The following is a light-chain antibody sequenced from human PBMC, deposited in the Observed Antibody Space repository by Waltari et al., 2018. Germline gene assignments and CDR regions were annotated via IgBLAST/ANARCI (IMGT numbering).Light chain of an antibody. V-gene: IGLV1-40*01. CDR3: QSYNRSLSGSV. CDR2: GNS. CDR1: SSNIGAGYD. Sequence: QSVLTQPPSVSGAPGQRVTISCTGSSSNIGAGYDVQWYQQLPGTAPNLLIYGNSNRPSGVPDRFSGSKSGTSASLAITGLQAEDEADYSCQSYNRSLSGSVFGSGTKVTVL. J-gene: IGLJ1*01.